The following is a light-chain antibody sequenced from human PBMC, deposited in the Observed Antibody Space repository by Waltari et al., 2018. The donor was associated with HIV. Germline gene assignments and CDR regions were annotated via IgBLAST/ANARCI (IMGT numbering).Light chain of an antibody. J-gene: IGLJ1*01. V-gene: IGLV2-23*02. CDR3: CSYAGTTDLFV. Sequence: QSALTQQTSVSGSLGQSITIACNVTSGDIGKYNLVSWYQQHPGKAPKLLIYAVTRRPSGISSRFSASKSDNTASLTISVLQSEDEAAYFCCSYAGTTDLFVFGGGT. CDR1: SGDIGKYNL. CDR2: AVT.